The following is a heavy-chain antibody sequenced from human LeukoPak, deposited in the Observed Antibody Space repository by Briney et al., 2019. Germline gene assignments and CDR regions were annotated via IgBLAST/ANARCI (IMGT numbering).Heavy chain of an antibody. CDR2: ISYDGINK. J-gene: IGHJ4*02. V-gene: IGHV3-30*04. CDR3: ARASVPSSGYFDY. CDR1: GFIFSSYT. Sequence: PGGSLRLSCAASGFIFSSYTMHWVRQAPGKGLEWVAIISYDGINKYYADSVKGRFTMSRDNSKNTVYLQMNSLRAEDTAVYYCARASVPSSGYFDYWGQGTLVTVSS. D-gene: IGHD3-22*01.